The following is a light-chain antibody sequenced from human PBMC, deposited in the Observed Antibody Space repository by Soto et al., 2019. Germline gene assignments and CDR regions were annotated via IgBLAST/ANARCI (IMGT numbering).Light chain of an antibody. Sequence: DIQMTQSPSSLSASRGDRVTITFVASQIISTYLNWYQQKPGKAPKLLIGAASSMQSGVPSRVRGSRVRRDFTLTISSLQHEDFATYYCQQSYSRLWTFGQGTKVDIK. V-gene: IGKV1-39*01. CDR1: QIISTY. CDR3: QQSYSRLWT. CDR2: AAS. J-gene: IGKJ1*01.